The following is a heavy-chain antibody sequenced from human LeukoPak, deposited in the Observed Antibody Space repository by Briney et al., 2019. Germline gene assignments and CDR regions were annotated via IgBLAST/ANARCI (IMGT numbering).Heavy chain of an antibody. CDR2: ISDSSAT. D-gene: IGHD2-2*01. Sequence: PGGSLRLPCAASGLTFSTYAMSWVRQAPGKGLEWVSTISDSSATYYADSVKGRFSISRDNSKNTLYLQMNSLRAEDTAVYYCAKGGTGYCSSSSCLYYFHYWGQGTLVTVSS. CDR3: AKGGTGYCSSSSCLYYFHY. V-gene: IGHV3-23*01. J-gene: IGHJ4*02. CDR1: GLTFSTYA.